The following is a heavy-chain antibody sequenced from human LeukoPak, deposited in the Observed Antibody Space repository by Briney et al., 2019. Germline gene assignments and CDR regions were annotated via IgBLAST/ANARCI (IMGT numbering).Heavy chain of an antibody. CDR1: GGSVSSGSYY. D-gene: IGHD2-2*01. J-gene: IGHJ4*02. CDR3: ASQGYCSSTSCYLPWVN. Sequence: PSETLSLTCTVSGGSVSSGSYYWSWIRQPPGKGLEWIGRSRNKVNSYTTEYAASVKGRVTISRDEIEKSVYLQMNSLKTEDTAVYYCASQGYCSSTSCYLPWVNWGQGTLVTVSS. CDR2: SRNKVNSYTT. V-gene: IGHV3-72*01.